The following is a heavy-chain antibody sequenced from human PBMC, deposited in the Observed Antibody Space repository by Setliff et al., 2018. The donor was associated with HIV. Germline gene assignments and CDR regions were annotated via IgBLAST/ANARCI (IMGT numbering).Heavy chain of an antibody. J-gene: IGHJ4*02. Sequence: SETLSLTCTVSGGSMSVYYWGWIRQPPGKGLEWIGYIYSSGTTQYNPSVESRVTMSLDTSRDQFSLNLRSVAAADTAVYFCARLIHTGLLYFDFWGLGTLVTVSS. CDR1: GGSMSVYY. V-gene: IGHV4-4*09. D-gene: IGHD2-8*02. CDR2: IYSSGTT. CDR3: ARLIHTGLLYFDF.